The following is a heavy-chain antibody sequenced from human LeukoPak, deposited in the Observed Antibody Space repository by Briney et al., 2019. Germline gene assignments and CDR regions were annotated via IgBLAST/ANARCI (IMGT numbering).Heavy chain of an antibody. CDR3: AKDLVSSEYYGSGS. D-gene: IGHD3-10*01. CDR1: GFTVSNNY. Sequence: GGSLRLSCAASGFTVSNNYMSWVRQAPGKGLEWVSVIHSGGNRVYADSVKGRFTISRDNSKNTLYLQMNSLRAEDTAVYYCAKDLVSSEYYGSGSWGQGTLVTVSS. J-gene: IGHJ4*02. CDR2: IHSGGNR. V-gene: IGHV3-53*01.